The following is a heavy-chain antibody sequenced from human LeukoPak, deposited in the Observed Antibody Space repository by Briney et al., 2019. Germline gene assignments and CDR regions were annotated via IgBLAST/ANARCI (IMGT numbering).Heavy chain of an antibody. V-gene: IGHV1-2*02. J-gene: IGHJ4*02. D-gene: IGHD3-22*01. Sequence: AASVKVSCKASGYTFTGYYMHWVRQAPGQGLEWMGWINPNSGGTNYAQKFQGRVTMTRDTSISTAYMELSRLRSDDTAVYYCARELNYDSSGYYFDYWGQGTLVTVSS. CDR2: INPNSGGT. CDR3: ARELNYDSSGYYFDY. CDR1: GYTFTGYY.